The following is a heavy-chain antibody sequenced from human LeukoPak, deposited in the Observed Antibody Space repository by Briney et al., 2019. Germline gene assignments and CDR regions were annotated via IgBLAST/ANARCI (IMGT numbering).Heavy chain of an antibody. CDR3: ATDPCSSTSCYRARLDY. J-gene: IGHJ4*02. Sequence: ASVKVSCKVSGYTLTELSMHWVRQAPGKGLEWVGGFDPEDGETIYAQKFQGRVTMTEDTSTDTAYMELSSLRSEDTAVYYCATDPCSSTSCYRARLDYWGQGTLVTVSS. D-gene: IGHD2-2*01. V-gene: IGHV1-24*01. CDR2: FDPEDGET. CDR1: GYTLTELS.